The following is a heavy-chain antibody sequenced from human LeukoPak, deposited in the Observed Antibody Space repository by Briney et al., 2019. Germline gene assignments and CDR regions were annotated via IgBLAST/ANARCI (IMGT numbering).Heavy chain of an antibody. J-gene: IGHJ4*02. D-gene: IGHD6-13*01. Sequence: SETLSLTCTVSGASISIYYCSWIRQPPGKWLEWIGYIYYSGSTNYNPSLKSRFTISVDTSKNQFSLKLSSVTAADTAVYYCARGGRIAAAGFDYWGQGTLVTVSS. CDR3: ARGGRIAAAGFDY. CDR2: IYYSGST. CDR1: GASISIYY. V-gene: IGHV4-59*01.